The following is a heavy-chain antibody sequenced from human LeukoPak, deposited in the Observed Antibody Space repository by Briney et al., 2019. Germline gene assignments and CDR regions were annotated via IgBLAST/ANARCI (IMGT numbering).Heavy chain of an antibody. J-gene: IGHJ4*02. V-gene: IGHV2-5*01. Sequence: SGPTLVNPTQTLTLTCTFSGFSLTTSGVGVGWVRQPPGKALEWLALIYWNDHKPYSQTLRSRLTVTKDTSKNQVVLTMTNMDPVDTATYYCAHSYDTGGNYYSRFDYWGQGTLVTVSS. CDR3: AHSYDTGGNYYSRFDY. CDR2: IYWNDHK. D-gene: IGHD3-22*01. CDR1: GFSLTTSGVG.